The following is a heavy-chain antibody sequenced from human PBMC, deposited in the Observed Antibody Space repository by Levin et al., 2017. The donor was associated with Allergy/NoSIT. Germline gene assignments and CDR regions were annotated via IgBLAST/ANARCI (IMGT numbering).Heavy chain of an antibody. J-gene: IGHJ6*03. V-gene: IGHV5-10-1*01. Sequence: GESLKISCKGSRYSFTSYWISWVRQMPGKGLEWMGTIDPSDSYTRYSPSFQGHVTISADTSISTSYLHWSSLKASDTAMYYCARANFDALTGARYYYMDVWGKGTTVTVSS. D-gene: IGHD3-9*01. CDR1: RYSFTSYW. CDR2: IDPSDSYT. CDR3: ARANFDALTGARYYYMDV.